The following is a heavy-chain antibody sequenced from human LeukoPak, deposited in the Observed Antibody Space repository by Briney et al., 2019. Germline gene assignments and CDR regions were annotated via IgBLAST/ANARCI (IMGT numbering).Heavy chain of an antibody. CDR2: IFHSGRT. CDR1: GYSISSGFY. D-gene: IGHD2-2*01. Sequence: SETLSLTCSVSGYSISSGFYWGWIRQPPGRGLEWIGTIFHSGRTYYSPSLKSRVTISVDTSKNQFSLKLSSVTAADTAVYYCARMGGYCSSTSCPKYVGYWGQGTLVTVSS. CDR3: ARMGGYCSSTSCPKYVGY. V-gene: IGHV4-38-2*02. J-gene: IGHJ4*02.